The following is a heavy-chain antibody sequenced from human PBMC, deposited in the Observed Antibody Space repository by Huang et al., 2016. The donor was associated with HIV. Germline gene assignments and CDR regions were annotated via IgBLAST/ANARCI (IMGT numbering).Heavy chain of an antibody. J-gene: IGHJ6*03. CDR1: GGSFSGYY. V-gene: IGHV4-34*01. CDR3: ARGQGGYYYYYMDV. Sequence: QVQLQQWGAGLLRPSETLSLTCAVYGGSFSGYYGTWIRQPPEKGLEWIGEINQSESTNYTPSLKSRVTISVDTSRNQFSLTLTSVTAADTAVYYCARGQGGYYYYYMDVWGKGTTVTVSS. CDR2: INQSEST.